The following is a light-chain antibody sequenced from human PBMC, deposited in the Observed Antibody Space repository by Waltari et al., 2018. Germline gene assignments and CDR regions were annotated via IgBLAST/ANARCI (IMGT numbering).Light chain of an antibody. V-gene: IGKV4-1*01. CDR1: QSVLYSSNNKNY. Sequence: VSLGERATINCKSSQSVLYSSNNKNYLAWYQQKPGQPPKLLIYWASTRESGVPDRFSGSGSGTDFTLTISSLQAEDVAVYYCQQYYSTPYTFGQGTKLEIK. J-gene: IGKJ2*01. CDR2: WAS. CDR3: QQYYSTPYT.